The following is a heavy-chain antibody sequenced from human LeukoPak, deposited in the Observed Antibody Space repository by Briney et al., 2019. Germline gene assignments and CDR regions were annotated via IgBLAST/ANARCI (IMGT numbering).Heavy chain of an antibody. CDR2: IRYDGSNK. Sequence: PGGSLRLSCAASGFTFSSYGMHWVRQAPGKGLEWVAFIRYDGSNKYYADSVKGRFTISRDNSKNTLYLQMNSLRAGDTAVYYCAKDGTARDLYYYYYYMDVWGKGTTVTVSS. CDR3: AKDGTARDLYYYYYYMDV. CDR1: GFTFSSYG. D-gene: IGHD5-18*01. V-gene: IGHV3-30*02. J-gene: IGHJ6*03.